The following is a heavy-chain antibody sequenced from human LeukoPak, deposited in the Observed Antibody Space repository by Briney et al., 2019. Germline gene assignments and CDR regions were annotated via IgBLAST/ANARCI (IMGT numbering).Heavy chain of an antibody. CDR1: GYTFTGYY. V-gene: IGHV1-2*02. CDR2: INPNSGGT. Sequence: ASVKVSCKASGYTFTGYYMHWVRQAPGQGLEWMGWINPNSGGTNYALKFQGRVTMTRDTSISTAYMDLSRLRSDDTAVYYCARGRPYSGSYTDAFDIWGRGTMVTVSS. J-gene: IGHJ3*02. D-gene: IGHD1-26*01. CDR3: ARGRPYSGSYTDAFDI.